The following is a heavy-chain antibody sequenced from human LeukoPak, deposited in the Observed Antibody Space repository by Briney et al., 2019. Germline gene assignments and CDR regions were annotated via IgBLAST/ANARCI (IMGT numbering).Heavy chain of an antibody. D-gene: IGHD5-12*01. CDR1: GYTFTGYY. Sequence: ASVKVSCKASGYTFTGYYMHWVRQAPGQGLEWMGWINPNSGGTSYAQKFQGRVTMTRDTSVTTAYMELSRLRSDDTAVYYCVRYSGYDEPFEYWGQGTLVTVSS. CDR3: VRYSGYDEPFEY. J-gene: IGHJ4*02. CDR2: INPNSGGT. V-gene: IGHV1-2*02.